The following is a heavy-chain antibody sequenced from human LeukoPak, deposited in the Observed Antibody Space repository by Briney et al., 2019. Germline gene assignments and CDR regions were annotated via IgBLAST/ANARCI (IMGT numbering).Heavy chain of an antibody. J-gene: IGHJ6*03. V-gene: IGHV4-30-4*07. D-gene: IGHD3-16*01. CDR1: GGSISSGGYS. Sequence: SETLSLTCAVSGGSISSGGYSWSWIRQPPGKGLEWIGYIHYSGSTYYNPSLKSRVTISVDTSKNQFSLKLSSVTAADTAVYYCARGGGYYYYYYMDVWGKGTTVTISS. CDR2: IHYSGST. CDR3: ARGGGYYYYYYMDV.